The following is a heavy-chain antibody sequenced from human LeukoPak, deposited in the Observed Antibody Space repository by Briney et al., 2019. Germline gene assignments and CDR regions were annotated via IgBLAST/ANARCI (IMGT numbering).Heavy chain of an antibody. J-gene: IGHJ3*02. CDR3: ATSSVWGGAFNI. V-gene: IGHV3-74*01. D-gene: IGHD3-16*01. Sequence: PGGSLRLSCAASGFTFSIYWMYWVRQAPGKGLMWVSRCDSDGSGTTYVDSVKGRFTVSRDNAKSTLYLQMSSLRAEDTAVYYCATSSVWGGAFNIRGQGTMVTVSS. CDR1: GFTFSIYW. CDR2: CDSDGSGT.